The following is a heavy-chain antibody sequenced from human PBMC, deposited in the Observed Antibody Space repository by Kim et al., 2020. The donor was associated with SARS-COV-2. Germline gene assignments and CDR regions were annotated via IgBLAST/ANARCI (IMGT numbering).Heavy chain of an antibody. J-gene: IGHJ6*02. Sequence: KHYAASGEGRFPISRNNSNNTLYLQMNSLRAEDTAVYYCARDRVKGGMDVWGQGTTVTVSS. CDR2: K. CDR3: ARDRVKGGMDV. V-gene: IGHV3-33*01.